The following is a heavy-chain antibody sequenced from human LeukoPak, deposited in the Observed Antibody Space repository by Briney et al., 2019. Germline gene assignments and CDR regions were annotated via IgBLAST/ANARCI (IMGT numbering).Heavy chain of an antibody. CDR1: GFTFSNYN. V-gene: IGHV3-21*01. CDR2: ITSSGTYT. CDR3: ARGGSFSSLYGISWDY. D-gene: IGHD2-15*01. Sequence: GGSLRLSCADSGFTFSNYNMNWVRQAPGKAMEWVSSITSSGTYTFYADSVKGRFTISRDNAKNSLYLQMNSLRAEDTAVYYCARGGSFSSLYGISWDYWGQGALVTVSS. J-gene: IGHJ4*02.